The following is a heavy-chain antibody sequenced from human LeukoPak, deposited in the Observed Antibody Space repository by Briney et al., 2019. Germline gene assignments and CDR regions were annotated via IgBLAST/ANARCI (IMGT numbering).Heavy chain of an antibody. V-gene: IGHV4-34*01. Sequence: SETLSLTCAVYGGSFSGPHWTWIRQPPGKGLEWIGEINHRGSTNYNPSLKSRVNLSVDTSKNQFSLRLTSLTAADTAVYYCARGDSYGEFDYWGQGTLVTVSS. CDR1: GGSFSGPH. D-gene: IGHD5-18*01. J-gene: IGHJ4*02. CDR2: INHRGST. CDR3: ARGDSYGEFDY.